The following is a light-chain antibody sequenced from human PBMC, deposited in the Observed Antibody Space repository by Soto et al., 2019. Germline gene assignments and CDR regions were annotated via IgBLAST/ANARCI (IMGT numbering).Light chain of an antibody. Sequence: DIVMTQSPDSLAVSLGERATINCKSSQSLLYNSNYLAWYQQKPRQPPKLLIYWASTRESGVPDRFSGSGSGTDFTLTISSLQAEDVAVYYCQQYYSSPFTFGPGTKVDIK. CDR3: QQYYSSPFT. CDR1: QSLLYNSNY. J-gene: IGKJ3*01. CDR2: WAS. V-gene: IGKV4-1*01.